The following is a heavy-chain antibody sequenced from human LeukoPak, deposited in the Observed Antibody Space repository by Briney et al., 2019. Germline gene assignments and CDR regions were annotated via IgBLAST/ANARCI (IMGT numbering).Heavy chain of an antibody. V-gene: IGHV3-33*01. CDR1: GFTFSSYG. CDR2: IWYDRSNK. CDR3: ARERITMVRGVTHYYYYGMDV. D-gene: IGHD3-10*01. J-gene: IGHJ6*02. Sequence: GGSLRLSCAASGFTFSSYGMHWVRQALGEGLEWVAVIWYDRSNKYYADTVKGRFTISRDNSKDTLYLQMNSLRAEDTAVYYCARERITMVRGVTHYYYYGMDVWGQGTTVTVSS.